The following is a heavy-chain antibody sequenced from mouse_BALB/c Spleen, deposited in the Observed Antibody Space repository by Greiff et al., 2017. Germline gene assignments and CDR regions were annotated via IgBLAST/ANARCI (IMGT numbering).Heavy chain of an antibody. V-gene: IGHV1S56*01. D-gene: IGHD1-1*01. J-gene: IGHJ4*01. CDR3: ARRGYGSSYGVFYAMDY. CDR2: IYPGNVNT. Sequence: QVQLKESGPELVKPGASVRISCTASGYTFTSYYIHWVKQRPGQGLEWIGWIYPGNVNTKYNEKFKGKATLTADKSSSTAYMQLSSLTSEDSAVYFCARRGYGSSYGVFYAMDYWGQGTSVTVSA. CDR1: GYTFTSYY.